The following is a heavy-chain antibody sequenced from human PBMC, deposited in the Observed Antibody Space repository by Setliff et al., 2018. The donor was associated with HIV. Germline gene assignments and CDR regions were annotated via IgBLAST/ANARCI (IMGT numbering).Heavy chain of an antibody. D-gene: IGHD3-10*01. V-gene: IGHV1-69*13. J-gene: IGHJ6*02. CDR2: IIPIYGTP. Sequence: EASVKVSCKASGGTFSSYSINWVRQAPGQGLEWMGGIIPIYGTPIYAQKFQGRVTITADESTSTAYMELSSLISEDTAVYYCARGDYGSGSYYPYYFYYGMDVWGQGTTVTVSS. CDR1: GGTFSSYS. CDR3: ARGDYGSGSYYPYYFYYGMDV.